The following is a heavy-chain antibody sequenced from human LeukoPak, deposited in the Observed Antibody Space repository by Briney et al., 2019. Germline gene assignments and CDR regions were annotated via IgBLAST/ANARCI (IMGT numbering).Heavy chain of an antibody. Sequence: GRSLRLSCAASGFTFSSYAMHWVRQAPGKGLEWVAVISYDGSNKYYADSVKGRFTISRDNSKNTLYLQMNSLRAEDTAVYYCAKDRYGSADWGQGTLVTVSS. CDR2: ISYDGSNK. D-gene: IGHD3-10*01. J-gene: IGHJ4*02. CDR1: GFTFSSYA. CDR3: AKDRYGSAD. V-gene: IGHV3-30-3*01.